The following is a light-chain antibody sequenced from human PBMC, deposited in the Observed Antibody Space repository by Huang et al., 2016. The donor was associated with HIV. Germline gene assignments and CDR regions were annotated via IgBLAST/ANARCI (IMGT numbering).Light chain of an antibody. Sequence: EIVLTQSPATLSLSPGEGATLSCRASQSVSSYLAWYQQKPGQAPRLLIYDASNRATGIPDRFSGSGSETDFTLTISSLEPEDFAIYYCQQRSKWPLTFGQGTKLEIK. CDR3: QQRSKWPLT. V-gene: IGKV3-11*01. J-gene: IGKJ2*01. CDR1: QSVSSY. CDR2: DAS.